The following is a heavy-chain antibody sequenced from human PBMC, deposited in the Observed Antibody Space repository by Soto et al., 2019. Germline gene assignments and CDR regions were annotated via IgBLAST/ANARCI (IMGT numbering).Heavy chain of an antibody. CDR2: INNSGSRT. D-gene: IGHD1-26*01. CDR1: GFTFSSYG. Sequence: EVQLLESGGGFVQPGGSLRLSCAASGFTFSSYGMSWVRQAPGKGPEWVSSINNSGSRTYHADSVKGRFTISRDNSKNTLYLQMNSLRAEDTAVYYCAKARTDQSGTYFPFDYWGQGTLVTVYS. J-gene: IGHJ4*02. CDR3: AKARTDQSGTYFPFDY. V-gene: IGHV3-23*01.